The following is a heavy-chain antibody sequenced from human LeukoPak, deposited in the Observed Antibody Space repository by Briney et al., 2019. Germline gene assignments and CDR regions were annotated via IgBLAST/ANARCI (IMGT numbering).Heavy chain of an antibody. CDR2: ISSSSSYI. J-gene: IGHJ6*03. D-gene: IGHD6-19*01. Sequence: GGSLRLSCAASGFTFSSYSMNWVRQAPGKGLEWVSSISSSSSYIYYADSVKGRFTISRDNAKNSLYLQMNSLRAEDTAVYYCARVTLNLQWLEPSTQYYYYYMDVWGKGTTVTISS. V-gene: IGHV3-21*01. CDR3: ARVTLNLQWLEPSTQYYYYYMDV. CDR1: GFTFSSYS.